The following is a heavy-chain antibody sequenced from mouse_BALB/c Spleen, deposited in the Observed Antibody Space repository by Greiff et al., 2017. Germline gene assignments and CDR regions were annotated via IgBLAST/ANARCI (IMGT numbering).Heavy chain of an antibody. CDR1: GFSLTSYG. Sequence: VQLVESGPGLVAPSQSLSITCTVSGFSLTSYGVHWVRQPPGKGLEWLGVIWAGGSTNYNSALMSRLSISKDNSKSQVFLKMNSLQTDDTAMYYCAREGYGNYVHFADWGQGTLVTVSA. D-gene: IGHD2-1*01. J-gene: IGHJ3*01. V-gene: IGHV2-9*02. CDR2: IWAGGST. CDR3: AREGYGNYVHFAD.